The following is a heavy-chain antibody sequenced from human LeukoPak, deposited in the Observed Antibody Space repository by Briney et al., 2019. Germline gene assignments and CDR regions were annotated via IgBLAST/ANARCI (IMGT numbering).Heavy chain of an antibody. J-gene: IGHJ4*02. Sequence: GASVKVSCKASGYTFTGYYMHWVRQAPGQGLEWMGWINPNSGGTNYAQKLQGRVTMTTDTSTSTAYMELRSLRSDDTAVYYCARDRGYSGYDWAYWGQGTLVTVSS. CDR1: GYTFTGYY. V-gene: IGHV1-2*02. CDR2: INPNSGGT. D-gene: IGHD5-12*01. CDR3: ARDRGYSGYDWAY.